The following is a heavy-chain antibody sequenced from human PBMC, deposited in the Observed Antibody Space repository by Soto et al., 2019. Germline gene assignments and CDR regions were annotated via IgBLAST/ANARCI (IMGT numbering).Heavy chain of an antibody. V-gene: IGHV1-2*04. CDR2: INPKSGGT. J-gene: IGHJ6*02. D-gene: IGHD2-8*01. CDR3: ARGDSTDCSNGVCSFFYNHDMDV. CDR1: GYSFPDYH. Sequence: GASVKVSCQASGYSFPDYHIHWVRQAPGQGLELLGRINPKSGGTSTAQKFQGWVTMTTDTSISTASMELTRLTSDDTAIYYCARGDSTDCSNGVCSFFYNHDMDVWGQGTTVTVSS.